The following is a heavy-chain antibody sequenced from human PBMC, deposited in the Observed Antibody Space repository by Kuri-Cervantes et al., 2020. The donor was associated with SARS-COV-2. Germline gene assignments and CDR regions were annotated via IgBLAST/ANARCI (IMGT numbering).Heavy chain of an antibody. CDR3: ASAVAGLFDY. D-gene: IGHD6-19*01. Sequence: GESRKISCAASGFTFSDHYMDWVRQAPGKGLEWVGRTRNKANSYTTEYAASVKGRFTISRDDSKNSLYLQMNSLKTEDTAVYYCASAVAGLFDYWGQGTLVTVSS. J-gene: IGHJ4*02. CDR2: TRNKANSYTT. CDR1: GFTFSDHY. V-gene: IGHV3-72*01.